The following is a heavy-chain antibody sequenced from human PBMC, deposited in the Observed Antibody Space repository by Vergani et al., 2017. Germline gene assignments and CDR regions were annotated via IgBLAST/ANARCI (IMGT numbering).Heavy chain of an antibody. CDR1: GFTFSSYS. V-gene: IGHV3-48*01. Sequence: EVQLVESGGGLVQPGGSLRLSCAASGFTFSSYSMNWVRQAPGKGLEGVSYISSSSSTIYYADSVKGRFTISRDNAKNSLYLQMNSLRAEDTAVYYWAGGPAYSNYPNWFDPWGQGTLVTVSS. CDR2: ISSSSSTI. D-gene: IGHD4-11*01. J-gene: IGHJ5*02. CDR3: AGGPAYSNYPNWFDP.